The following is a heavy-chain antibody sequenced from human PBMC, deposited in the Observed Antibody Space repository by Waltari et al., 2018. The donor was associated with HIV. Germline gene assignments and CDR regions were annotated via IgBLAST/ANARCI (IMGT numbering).Heavy chain of an antibody. D-gene: IGHD4-4*01. CDR3: AMDQEFMTTVTPLAY. CDR2: IWYDGSKT. V-gene: IGHV3-33*01. J-gene: IGHJ4*02. CDR1: GFTFNNYG. Sequence: QVQLVESGGGVVQPGGSLRLSCAASGFTFNNYGIHWVRQAPGKGRGGVAVIWYDGSKTYYEGSVKGRFTTSRDTAKNTVYLQMNSLRAEDTALYYCAMDQEFMTTVTPLAYWGQGTPVTVSS.